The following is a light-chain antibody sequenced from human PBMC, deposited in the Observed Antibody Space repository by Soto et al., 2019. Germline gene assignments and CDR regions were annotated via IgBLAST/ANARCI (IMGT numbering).Light chain of an antibody. CDR3: SSYTTRSTYV. CDR2: EVT. J-gene: IGLJ1*01. CDR1: SSDVGRFNF. Sequence: QSVLTQPASVSGSPGQSITISCTGTSSDVGRFNFVSWFQQHPGKAPKLLIYEVTKRPSGVSNRFSGSKSCNTASVTISGLQTEDEADYYCSSYTTRSTYVFGTGTKLTVL. V-gene: IGLV2-14*01.